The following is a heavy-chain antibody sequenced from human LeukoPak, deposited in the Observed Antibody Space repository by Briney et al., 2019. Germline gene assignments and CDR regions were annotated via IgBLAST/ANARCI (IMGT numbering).Heavy chain of an antibody. Sequence: GRSLRLSCAASGFTFSSYAMHWVRQAPGKGLEWVAVISYDGSNKYYADSVKGRFTISRDNSKNTLYLQMNSLRAEDTAVYYCARGGDFWSGYYFDYWGQGTLVTVSS. V-gene: IGHV3-30-3*01. CDR1: GFTFSSYA. CDR3: ARGGDFWSGYYFDY. CDR2: ISYDGSNK. J-gene: IGHJ4*02. D-gene: IGHD3-3*01.